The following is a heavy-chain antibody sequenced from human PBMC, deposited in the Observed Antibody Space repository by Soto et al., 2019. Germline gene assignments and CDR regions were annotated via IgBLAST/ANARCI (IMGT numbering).Heavy chain of an antibody. CDR1: GGSFSGYY. J-gene: IGHJ6*02. CDR2: INHSGST. V-gene: IGHV4-34*01. CDR3: ARVSGIYYYGMDV. Sequence: FIPSETLSLTCAVYGGSFSGYYWSWIRQPPGKGLEWIGEINHSGSTNYNPSLKSRVTISVDTSKNQFSLKLSSVTAADTAVYYCARVSGIYYYGMDVWGQGTLVTVSS. D-gene: IGHD3-10*01.